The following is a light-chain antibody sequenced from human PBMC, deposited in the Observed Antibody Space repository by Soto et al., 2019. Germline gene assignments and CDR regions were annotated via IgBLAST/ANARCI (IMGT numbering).Light chain of an antibody. V-gene: IGKV3-20*01. CDR3: QQYGSSPRT. CDR1: QSVSSSY. Sequence: EIVLTQSPGTLSLSPGERSTLSCRASQSVSSSYLAWYQQKPGQATRLLIYGASSRATGIPDRFSGSGSGTDFTLTISRLEPEDFALYYCQQYGSSPRTFGPGTKVEIK. CDR2: GAS. J-gene: IGKJ1*01.